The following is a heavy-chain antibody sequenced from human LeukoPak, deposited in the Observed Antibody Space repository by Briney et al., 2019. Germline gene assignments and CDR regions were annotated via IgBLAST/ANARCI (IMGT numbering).Heavy chain of an antibody. V-gene: IGHV1-2*02. J-gene: IGHJ3*01. CDR3: ARGLTMIIVVTPDDAFDV. CDR2: INPNTGVT. Sequence: ASVKVSCKASGYTSTDYYIHWVRQAPGQDLEWMGWINPNTGVTQYAQKFQGRVTMTMDTSISTAYMDLSSLTSDDTAVYYCARGLTMIIVVTPDDAFDVWGQGTMLTVSS. D-gene: IGHD3-22*01. CDR1: GYTSTDYY.